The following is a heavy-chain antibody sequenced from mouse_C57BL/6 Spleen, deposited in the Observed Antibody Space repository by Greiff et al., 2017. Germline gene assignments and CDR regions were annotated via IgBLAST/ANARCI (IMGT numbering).Heavy chain of an antibody. CDR3: ARAYDYDDYFDY. Sequence: QVQLQQPGAELVKPGASVKMSCKASGYTFTSYWITWVKQRPGQGLEWIGDIYPGSGSTNYNEKFKSKATLTVDTSSRTAYMQLSSLTSEDSAVYYCARAYDYDDYFDYWGQGTTLTVSS. CDR2: IYPGSGST. V-gene: IGHV1-55*01. CDR1: GYTFTSYW. J-gene: IGHJ2*01. D-gene: IGHD2-4*01.